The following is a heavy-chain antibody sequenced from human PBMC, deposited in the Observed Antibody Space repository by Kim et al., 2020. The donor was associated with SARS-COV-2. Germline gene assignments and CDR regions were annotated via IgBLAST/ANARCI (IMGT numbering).Heavy chain of an antibody. CDR2: IYYSGST. J-gene: IGHJ3*02. Sequence: SETLSLTCTVSGGSISSGGYYWSWIRQHPGKGLEWIGYIYYSGSTYYNPSLKSRVTISVDTSKNQFSLKLSSVTAADTAVYYCARVRTVTMDFGAFDIWGQGTMVTVSS. D-gene: IGHD4-17*01. CDR3: ARVRTVTMDFGAFDI. V-gene: IGHV4-31*03. CDR1: GGSISSGGYY.